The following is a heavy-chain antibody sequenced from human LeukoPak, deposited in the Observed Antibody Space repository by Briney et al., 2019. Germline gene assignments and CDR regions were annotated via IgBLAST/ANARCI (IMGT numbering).Heavy chain of an antibody. CDR3: ARGPYYYDSSGFDY. V-gene: IGHV1-18*03. CDR1: GYTFTSYG. D-gene: IGHD3-22*01. Sequence: ASVKVSCKASGYTFTSYGISWVRQAPGQGLEWMGWISAYNGSTNYAQKLQGRVTMTTDTSASTAYMELSSLRSEDMAVYYCARGPYYYDSSGFDYWGQGTLVTVSS. J-gene: IGHJ4*02. CDR2: ISAYNGST.